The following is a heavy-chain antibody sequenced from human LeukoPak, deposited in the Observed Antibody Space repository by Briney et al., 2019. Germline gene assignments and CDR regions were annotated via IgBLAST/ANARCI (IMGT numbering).Heavy chain of an antibody. CDR2: ISYDGSNK. CDR3: AKDAVQGVMRYYFDY. Sequence: GRSLRLSCAASGFTFSSYGMHWVRQAPGKGLEWVAVISYDGSNKYYADSVKGRFTISRDNSKNTLYLQMNSLRAEDTAVYYCAKDAVQGVMRYYFDYWGQGTLVTVSS. V-gene: IGHV3-30*18. D-gene: IGHD3-10*01. CDR1: GFTFSSYG. J-gene: IGHJ4*02.